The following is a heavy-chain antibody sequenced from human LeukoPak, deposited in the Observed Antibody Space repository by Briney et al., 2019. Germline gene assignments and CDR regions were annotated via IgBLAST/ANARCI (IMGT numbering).Heavy chain of an antibody. D-gene: IGHD5-18*01. CDR3: ARDEDRGYSYGRGARTT. V-gene: IGHV4-59*01. CDR1: GGSISSYY. J-gene: IGHJ5*02. Sequence: SETLSLTCTVSGGSISSYYWSWIRQPPGKGLEWIGYIYYSGSTNYNPSLKSRVTISVDTSKNQFSLKLSSVTAADTAVYYCARDEDRGYSYGRGARTTWGQGTLVTVSS. CDR2: IYYSGST.